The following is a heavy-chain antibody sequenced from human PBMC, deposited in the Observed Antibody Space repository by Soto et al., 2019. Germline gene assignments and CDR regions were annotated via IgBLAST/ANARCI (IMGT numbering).Heavy chain of an antibody. J-gene: IGHJ5*02. CDR2: INYSGST. V-gene: IGHV4-31*03. CDR3: ARVVLGAINMILIIDP. CDR1: GGSISSGGYY. Sequence: SETLSLTCTVSGGSISSGGYYWTWIRQHPRKGLEWIGYINYSGSTYHNPSLKSRVTMSVDKSKNQFSLKLSSVATADTAVYYCARVVLGAINMILIIDPWGQGTLVTVSS. D-gene: IGHD3-16*01.